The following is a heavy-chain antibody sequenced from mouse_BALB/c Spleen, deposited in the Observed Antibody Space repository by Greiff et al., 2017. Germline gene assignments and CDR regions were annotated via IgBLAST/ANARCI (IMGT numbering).Heavy chain of an antibody. CDR2: ISSGGST. V-gene: IGHV5-6-5*01. CDR1: GFTFSSYA. J-gene: IGHJ3*01. CDR3: ARGNLLLRSWFAY. Sequence: EVKVEESGGGLVKPGGSLKLSCAASGFTFSSYAMSWVRQTPEKRLEWVASISSGGSTYYPDSVKGRFTISRDNARNILYLQMSSLRSEDTAMYYCARGNLLLRSWFAYWGQGTLVTVSA. D-gene: IGHD1-1*01.